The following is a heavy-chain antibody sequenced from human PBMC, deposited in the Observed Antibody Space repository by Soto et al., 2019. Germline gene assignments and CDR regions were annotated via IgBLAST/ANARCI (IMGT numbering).Heavy chain of an antibody. CDR3: SRYRCCSTNCRPMDV. D-gene: IGHD2-2*01. CDR1: GDSVSSNSAA. V-gene: IGHV6-1*01. Sequence: SQTLSLTCAISGDSVSSNSAAWNWIRQSPSRGLEWLGRTYYRSKWYNDYAVSVKSRITTNPDTSKNQFSLQLNSVTPEDTAVYYCSRYRCCSTNCRPMDVWSKGTTVTVSS. J-gene: IGHJ6*04. CDR2: TYYRSKWYN.